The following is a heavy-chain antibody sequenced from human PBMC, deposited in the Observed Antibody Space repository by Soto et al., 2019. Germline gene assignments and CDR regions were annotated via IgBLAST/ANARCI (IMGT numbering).Heavy chain of an antibody. CDR1: GGSISSDDW. Sequence: SEALSLTCAVSGGSISSDDWWTWVRQTPGKGLEWIGEIYHSGTTNYNPSLMSRVTIAVDKAKSQFSLRLDSVTAADTAVYYCARSDCYGVCRGKWLDPWGQVILVPVSS. CDR2: IYHSGTT. V-gene: IGHV4-4*02. D-gene: IGHD2-21*02. J-gene: IGHJ5*02. CDR3: ARSDCYGVCRGKWLDP.